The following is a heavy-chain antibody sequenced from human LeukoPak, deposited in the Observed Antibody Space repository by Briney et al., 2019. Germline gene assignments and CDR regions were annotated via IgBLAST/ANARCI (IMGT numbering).Heavy chain of an antibody. J-gene: IGHJ5*02. V-gene: IGHV4-34*01. D-gene: IGHD6-6*01. Sequence: SETLSLTCAVYGGSFSGYYWSWIRQPPGKGLEWIGEINHSGSTNYNPSLKSRVTISVDTSKNQFSLKLSSVTAADTAVYYCASHRSIAARRWFDPWGQGTLVTVSS. CDR3: ASHRSIAARRWFDP. CDR1: GGSFSGYY. CDR2: INHSGST.